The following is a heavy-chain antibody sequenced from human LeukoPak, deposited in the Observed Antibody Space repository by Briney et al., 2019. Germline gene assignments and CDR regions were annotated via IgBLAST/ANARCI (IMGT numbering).Heavy chain of an antibody. CDR2: IIPIFGTA. V-gene: IGHV1-2*02. CDR3: ARDLDYYGSGSFFNI. D-gene: IGHD3-10*01. Sequence: ASVKVSCKASGYTFTSYAISWVRQAPGQGLEWMGGIIPIFGTANYAQKFQGRVTMTRDTSITTAYMELSRLRSDDTAVYYCARDLDYYGSGSFFNIWGQGTMVTVSS. CDR1: GYTFTSYA. J-gene: IGHJ3*02.